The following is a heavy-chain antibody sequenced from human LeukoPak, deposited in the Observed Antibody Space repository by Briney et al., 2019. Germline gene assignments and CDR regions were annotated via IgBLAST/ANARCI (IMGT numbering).Heavy chain of an antibody. CDR3: ARVSDLGRMVRGVIISYGMDV. Sequence: EISFKGSGYRFTSYWIGWVRRAPGQRVEGMGWINAGKGNTKYSQKFQGRVTITRDTSASTAYMELSSQRSEDTAVYYCARVSDLGRMVRGVIISYGMDVWGQGTTVTVSS. J-gene: IGHJ6*02. CDR2: INAGKGNT. D-gene: IGHD3-10*01. CDR1: GYRFTSYW. V-gene: IGHV1-3*01.